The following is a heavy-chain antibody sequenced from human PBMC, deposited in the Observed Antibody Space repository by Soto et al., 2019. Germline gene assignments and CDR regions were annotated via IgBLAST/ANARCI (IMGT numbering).Heavy chain of an antibody. J-gene: IGHJ4*01. V-gene: IGHV4-59*01. D-gene: IGHD1-26*01. CDR3: ARVKSGAAFDY. CDR2: IYYSGST. Sequence: QVQLQESGPRLVKPSETLSLTCTVSGDSITTSYWSWIRQSPGKGLEWIGYIYYSGSTNYNPSLNSRVTISVNTSKKLVSLKLTSVTAADTAVYYCARVKSGAAFDYWGHGTLVTVSS. CDR1: GDSITTSY.